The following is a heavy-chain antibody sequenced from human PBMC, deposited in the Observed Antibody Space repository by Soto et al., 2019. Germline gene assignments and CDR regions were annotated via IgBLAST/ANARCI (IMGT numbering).Heavy chain of an antibody. CDR1: GYTFTSYG. Sequence: ASVKVFCKASGYTFTSYGISWVRQAPGQGLEWMGWISAYNGNTKYSQKFQGRVTITRDTSASTAYMELSSLRSEDTAVYYCARAWVVVTAPDYWGQGTLVTVSS. CDR2: ISAYNGNT. D-gene: IGHD2-21*02. J-gene: IGHJ4*02. CDR3: ARAWVVVTAPDY. V-gene: IGHV1-18*01.